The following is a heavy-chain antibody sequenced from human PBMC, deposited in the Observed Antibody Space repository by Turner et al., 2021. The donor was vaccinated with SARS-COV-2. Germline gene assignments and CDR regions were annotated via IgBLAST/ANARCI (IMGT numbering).Heavy chain of an antibody. V-gene: IGHV3-21*01. CDR3: ARDRIVRNWNDVPKPTYGMDV. CDR1: GITFSSYN. D-gene: IGHD1-20*01. CDR2: ISSSRSNI. J-gene: IGHJ6*02. Sequence: EVQLVESGGGLVKPGGSLRLCCAASGITFSSYNMNWGRQAPGNGREWVSSISSSRSNIYYADSGKGRFTISRDNAKNSLYLQMNSLRAEDTAVYYCARDRIVRNWNDVPKPTYGMDVWGQGTTVTVSS.